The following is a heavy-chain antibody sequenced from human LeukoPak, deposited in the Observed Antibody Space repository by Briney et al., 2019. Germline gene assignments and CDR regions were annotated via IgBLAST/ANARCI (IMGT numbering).Heavy chain of an antibody. D-gene: IGHD2-21*01. CDR1: GFTFSSYW. J-gene: IGHJ4*02. Sequence: GGSLRLSCAVSGFTFSSYWMHWVRQAPGKGLVWVSRINTDGSSTNYAESVKGRFTISRDNAKNTLYLQMNSLRAEDTAVYYCARELRSVVMVAHGFGDWGQGTLVTVAS. V-gene: IGHV3-74*01. CDR3: ARELRSVVMVAHGFGD. CDR2: INTDGSST.